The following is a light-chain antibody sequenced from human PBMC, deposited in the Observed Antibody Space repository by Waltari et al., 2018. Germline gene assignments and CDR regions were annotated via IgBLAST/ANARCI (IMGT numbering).Light chain of an antibody. CDR3: QQYDGEVVT. CDR2: GTS. J-gene: IGKJ4*01. V-gene: IGKV3-20*01. CDR1: QSVNSIS. Sequence: ASQSVNSISITGYQQKVGQAPRPLIYGTSSRATGIPDRFSGSGSGTDFTLTISRLEPEDFAVYYCQQYDGEVVTFGGGTKVEI.